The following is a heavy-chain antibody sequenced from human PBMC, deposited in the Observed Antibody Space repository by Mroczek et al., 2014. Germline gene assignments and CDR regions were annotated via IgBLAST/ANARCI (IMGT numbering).Heavy chain of an antibody. J-gene: IGHJ4*02. CDR3: ARGARLYSSGWYVY. CDR1: GGSFSGYY. Sequence: QVQLQQWGAGLLKPSETLSLTCAVYGGSFSGYYWSWIRQPPGKGLEWIGEINHSGSTNYNPSLKSRVTISVDTSKNQFSLKLSSVTAADTAVYYCARGARLYSSGWYVYWGQGTLVTVSS. V-gene: IGHV4-34*01. D-gene: IGHD6-19*01. CDR2: INHSGST.